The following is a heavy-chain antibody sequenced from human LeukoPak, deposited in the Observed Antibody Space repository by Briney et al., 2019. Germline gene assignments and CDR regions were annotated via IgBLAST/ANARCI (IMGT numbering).Heavy chain of an antibody. CDR1: GFTFDDYA. CDR3: AKDSGSGLHFDY. Sequence: PGGSLRLSCAASGFTFDDYAMHWGRQAPGKGLEWVSLISWDGGSTYYADSVKGRFTISRDNSKNSLYLQMNSLRAEDTALYYCAKDSGSGLHFDYWGQGTLVTVSS. V-gene: IGHV3-43D*04. D-gene: IGHD6-19*01. CDR2: ISWDGGST. J-gene: IGHJ4*02.